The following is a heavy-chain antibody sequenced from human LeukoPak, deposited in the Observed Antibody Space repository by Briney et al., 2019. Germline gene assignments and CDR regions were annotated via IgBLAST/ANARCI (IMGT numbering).Heavy chain of an antibody. J-gene: IGHJ4*02. CDR2: INHSGHT. CDR3: VRGPYSSDAGY. CDR1: GGYISSYY. V-gene: IGHV4-34*01. D-gene: IGHD5-12*01. Sequence: PSETLSLTCSVSGGYISSYYWSWIRQPPGKGLEWIGEINHSGHTNYNPSLKSRVSMSVDSSKNQISLKLHSVTAADTAVYFCVRGPYSSDAGYWGQGTLVIVSS.